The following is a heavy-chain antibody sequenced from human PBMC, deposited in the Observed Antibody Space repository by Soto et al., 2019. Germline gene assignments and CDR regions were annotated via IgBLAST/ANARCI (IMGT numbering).Heavy chain of an antibody. J-gene: IGHJ3*01. CDR1: GFIASSND. V-gene: IGHV3-53*01. CDR2: LYSGGST. D-gene: IGHD3-22*01. CDR3: ARDQLYYNDISGRPLKAFDV. Sequence: EGALRLSCAASGFIASSNDMTWVRQAPGKGLEWVSLLYSGGSTYYADSVKGRFTISRDNAKNSLYLQMNSLRAEDTAVYYCARDQLYYNDISGRPLKAFDVCCKGTMGTVSS.